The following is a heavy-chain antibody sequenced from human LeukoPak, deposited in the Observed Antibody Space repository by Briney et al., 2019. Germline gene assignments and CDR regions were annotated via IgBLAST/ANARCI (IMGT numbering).Heavy chain of an antibody. V-gene: IGHV4-59*01. CDR1: GGSISSYY. D-gene: IGHD3-10*01. CDR2: LYYTGST. CDR3: AKEGGYGSGFLAY. J-gene: IGHJ4*02. Sequence: PSETLSLTCTVSGGSISSYYWSWIRQPPGKGLEWIGYLYYTGSTNYNPSLKSRVTISVDRSKNQFSLRLSSVTAADTAVYYCAKEGGYGSGFLAYWGQGALVTVSS.